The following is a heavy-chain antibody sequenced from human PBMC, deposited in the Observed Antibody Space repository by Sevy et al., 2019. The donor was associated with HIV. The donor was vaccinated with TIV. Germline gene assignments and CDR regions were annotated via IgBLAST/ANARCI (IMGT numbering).Heavy chain of an antibody. CDR3: SRDPPSYYDYRTGYHDF. CDR2: INWNGGSI. J-gene: IGHJ4*01. D-gene: IGHD3-3*01. Sequence: GGSLRLSCAASGFTFEDYGMSWVRQVPGKGAEWVSGINWNGGSISYADSVKGRFTISRDNAKKSLYLQMKGLRAEDTALYYCSRDPPSYYDYRTGYHDFWGQGTRVTVSS. CDR1: GFTFEDYG. V-gene: IGHV3-20*04.